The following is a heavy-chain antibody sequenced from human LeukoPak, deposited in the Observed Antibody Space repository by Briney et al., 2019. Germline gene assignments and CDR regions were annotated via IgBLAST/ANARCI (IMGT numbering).Heavy chain of an antibody. CDR1: GYSISSGYY. Sequence: PSETLSLTCAVSGYSISSGYYWGWIRQPPGKGLEWIGSMYHSGSTYYNPSLKSRFTISLDTSKNRLSLKLSSVTAADTDVYYCARSVAKTLGYCSSTSCYGLHAFDIWGQGTLVTVSS. D-gene: IGHD2-2*01. J-gene: IGHJ3*02. CDR2: MYHSGST. V-gene: IGHV4-38-2*01. CDR3: ARSVAKTLGYCSSTSCYGLHAFDI.